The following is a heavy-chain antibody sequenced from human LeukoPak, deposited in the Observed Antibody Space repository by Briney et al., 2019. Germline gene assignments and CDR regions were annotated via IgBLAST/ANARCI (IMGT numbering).Heavy chain of an antibody. J-gene: IGHJ4*02. Sequence: SGPTLVNPTQTLTLTCTFSGFSLSTSGMCVSWIRQPPGKALEWLARIDWDDDKYYSTSLKTRLTISKDTSKNQVVLTMTNMDPVDTATYYCARIHSSYGDYGIDYWGQGTLVTVSS. V-gene: IGHV2-70*11. D-gene: IGHD4-17*01. CDR2: IDWDDDK. CDR3: ARIHSSYGDYGIDY. CDR1: GFSLSTSGMC.